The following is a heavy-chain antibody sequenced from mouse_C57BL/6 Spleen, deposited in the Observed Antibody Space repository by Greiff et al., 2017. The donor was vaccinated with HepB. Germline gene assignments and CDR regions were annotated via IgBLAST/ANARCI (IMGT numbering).Heavy chain of an antibody. CDR3: ARMDDGYYSPWFAY. CDR2: IYPGDGDT. J-gene: IGHJ3*01. D-gene: IGHD2-3*01. Sequence: VQLQESGPELVKPGASVKISCKASGYAFSSSWMNWVKQRPGKGLEWIGRIYPGDGDTNYNGKFKGKATLTADKSSSTAYMQLSSLTSEDSAVYFCARMDDGYYSPWFAYWGQGTLVTVSA. CDR1: GYAFSSSW. V-gene: IGHV1-82*01.